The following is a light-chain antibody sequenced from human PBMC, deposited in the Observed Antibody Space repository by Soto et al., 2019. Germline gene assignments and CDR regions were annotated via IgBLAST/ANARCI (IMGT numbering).Light chain of an antibody. CDR3: QQYYSSPWT. Sequence: DIVMTQSPDSLAVSLGERATINCKSSQSVLYSSNIKNYLAWYQQKPGQPPKLLIYWASTRESGVPDRFSGSGSETDFTLTISSLQAEDVAVYYCQQYYSSPWTVGQGTKVEIK. CDR2: WAS. J-gene: IGKJ1*01. CDR1: QSVLYSSNIKNY. V-gene: IGKV4-1*01.